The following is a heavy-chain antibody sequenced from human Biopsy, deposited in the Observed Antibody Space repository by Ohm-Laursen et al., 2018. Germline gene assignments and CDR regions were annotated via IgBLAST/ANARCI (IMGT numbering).Heavy chain of an antibody. Sequence: SSVKVSCKAPGGTFSNYGVNWVRQAPGQGLEWLGGNIPILGTGNYAQKFQDRVTVAADTSTSTTTMELRSLRSDDTAVYYCATKLTGYFLHWGQGILVIVSS. D-gene: IGHD3-9*01. CDR3: ATKLTGYFLH. CDR1: GGTFSNYG. V-gene: IGHV1-69*06. CDR2: NIPILGTG. J-gene: IGHJ1*01.